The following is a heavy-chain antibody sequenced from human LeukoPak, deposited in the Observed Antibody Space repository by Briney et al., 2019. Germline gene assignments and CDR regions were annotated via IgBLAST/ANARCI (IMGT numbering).Heavy chain of an antibody. J-gene: IGHJ6*03. CDR3: ARARGSGSYYGHDYYYYHYMDV. CDR2: SNPSGGST. V-gene: IGHV1-46*01. CDR1: GDTFTTDY. Sequence: ASVKVSCNASGDTFTTDYIHWVRQGPGQGPEWMGVSNPSGGSTTNAQKFQGRVTMTRDTSTSTVYMELSSLRSEDTAIYYCARARGSGSYYGHDYYYYHYMDVWGKGTTVTVSS. D-gene: IGHD3-10*01.